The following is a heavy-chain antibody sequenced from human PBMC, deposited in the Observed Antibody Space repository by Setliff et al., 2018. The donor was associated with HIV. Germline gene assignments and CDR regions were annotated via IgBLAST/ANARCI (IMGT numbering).Heavy chain of an antibody. CDR2: INPSGGDT. Sequence: GASVKVSCKASGYSFTSHWMHWVRQAPGQGLEWMAMINPSGGDTRYAPRFHGRVTLSTDTSTSTFYMELRSLKFEDTAVYFCVRDSYYNFWTSHYNGTDIWGQGTPVTVSS. J-gene: IGHJ6*02. CDR1: GYSFTSHW. CDR3: VRDSYYNFWTSHYNGTDI. D-gene: IGHD3-3*01. V-gene: IGHV1-46*01.